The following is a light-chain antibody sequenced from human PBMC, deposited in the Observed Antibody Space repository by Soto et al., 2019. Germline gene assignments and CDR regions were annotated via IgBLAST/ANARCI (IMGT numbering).Light chain of an antibody. CDR2: LKSDGSH. V-gene: IGLV4-69*01. CDR3: QTWGTGIHYV. J-gene: IGLJ1*01. CDR1: SGHSSYA. Sequence: QPVLTQSPSASASLGASVKRTCTLSSGHSSYAIAWHQQQPEKGPRYLMKLKSDGSHSKGDGIPDRFSGSSSGAERYLTISSLQSEDEAEYYCQTWGTGIHYVFGTGTKVTVL.